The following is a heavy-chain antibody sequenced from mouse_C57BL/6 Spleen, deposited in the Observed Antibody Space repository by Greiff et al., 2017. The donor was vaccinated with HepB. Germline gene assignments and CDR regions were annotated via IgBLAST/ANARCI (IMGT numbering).Heavy chain of an antibody. Sequence: QVQLQQSGAELVKPGASVKLSCKASGYTFTEYTIHWVKQRSGQGLEWIGWFYPGSGSIKYNEKFKDKATLTADKSSSAVYMELSRLTSEDSAVYFCARHEVGTYYDYDEELWYFDVWGTGTTVTVSS. J-gene: IGHJ1*03. V-gene: IGHV1-62-2*01. CDR3: ARHEVGTYYDYDEELWYFDV. D-gene: IGHD2-4*01. CDR1: GYTFTEYT. CDR2: FYPGSGSI.